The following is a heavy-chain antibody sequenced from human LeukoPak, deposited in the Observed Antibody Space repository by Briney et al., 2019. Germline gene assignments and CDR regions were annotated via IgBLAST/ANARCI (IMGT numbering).Heavy chain of an antibody. CDR3: ARVPSSGYDFWSGYLGHYYYMDV. Sequence: RASVKVSCKAFGYTFTGYYMHWVRQAPGQGLEWMGWINPNSGGTNYAQKFQGRVTMTRDTSISTAYMELSRLRSEDTAVYYCARVPSSGYDFWSGYLGHYYYMDVWGKGTTVTVSS. V-gene: IGHV1-2*02. CDR2: INPNSGGT. CDR1: GYTFTGYY. D-gene: IGHD3-3*01. J-gene: IGHJ6*03.